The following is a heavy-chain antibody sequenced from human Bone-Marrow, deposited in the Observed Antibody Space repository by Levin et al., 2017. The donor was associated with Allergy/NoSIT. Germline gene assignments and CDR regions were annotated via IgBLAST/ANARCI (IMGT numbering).Heavy chain of an antibody. CDR3: AREGEAGGYCSGGTCSSNWYFDL. CDR1: GGSISYYY. V-gene: IGHV4-59*01. Sequence: SETLSLTCDISGGSISYYYWSWIRQPPGKGLEWIGYIHYSGSTNYNPSLKSRVTMSVDTSKNQFSLRLSSVTAADRAVYFCAREGEAGGYCSGGTCSSNWYFDLWGRGTLVTVSS. D-gene: IGHD2-15*01. CDR2: IHYSGST. J-gene: IGHJ2*01.